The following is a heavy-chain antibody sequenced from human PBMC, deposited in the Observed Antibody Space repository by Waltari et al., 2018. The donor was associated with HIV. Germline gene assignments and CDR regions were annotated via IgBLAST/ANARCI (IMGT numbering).Heavy chain of an antibody. CDR1: GGSISSGSYY. CDR3: GLSIAAAEGYYFDY. D-gene: IGHD6-13*01. J-gene: IGHJ4*02. V-gene: IGHV4-61*02. CDR2: IYTSGST. Sequence: QVQLQESGPGLVKPSQTLSLTCTVSGGSISSGSYYWSWIRQPAGKGLEWIGRIYTSGSTNYNPSLKSRVTISVDTSKNQFSLKLSSVTAADTAVYYCGLSIAAAEGYYFDYWGQGTLVTVSS.